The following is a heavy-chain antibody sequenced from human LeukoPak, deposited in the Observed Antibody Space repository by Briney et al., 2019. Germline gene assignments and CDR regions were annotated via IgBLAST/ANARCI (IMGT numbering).Heavy chain of an antibody. V-gene: IGHV3-30*18. CDR1: GFTFSSYG. D-gene: IGHD5-12*01. CDR3: AKDHIVATNYYHYGMDV. J-gene: IGHJ6*02. CDR2: ISYDGSNK. Sequence: GGSLRLSCAASGFTFSSYGMHWVRQAPGKGLEWVAVISYDGSNKYYADSVKGRFTISRDNSKNTLYLQMNSLRAEDTAVYYCAKDHIVATNYYHYGMDVWGQGTTVTVSS.